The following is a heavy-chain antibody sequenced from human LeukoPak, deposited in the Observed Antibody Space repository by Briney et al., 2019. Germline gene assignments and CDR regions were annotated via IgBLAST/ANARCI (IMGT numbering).Heavy chain of an antibody. CDR3: ARGGGTEWLLVPFEY. Sequence: ASVKVSCKVSGYTLTELSMHWVRQAPGKGLEWMGGLDPEDGETIYAQKFQGRVTMTGDTSISTAYMDLSSLRSDDTAVYYCARGGGTEWLLVPFEYWGQGTLVTVSS. D-gene: IGHD3-22*01. J-gene: IGHJ4*02. V-gene: IGHV1-24*01. CDR1: GYTLTELS. CDR2: LDPEDGET.